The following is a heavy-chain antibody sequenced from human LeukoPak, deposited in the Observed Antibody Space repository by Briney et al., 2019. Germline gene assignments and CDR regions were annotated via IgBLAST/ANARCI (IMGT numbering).Heavy chain of an antibody. CDR2: ISGSGGST. CDR3: AKDSKWGSSSWYY. CDR1: GFTFSSYG. Sequence: GGSLRLFCAASGFTFSSYGMSGVRQAPGKAREWVSAISGSGGSTYHADSVKDRLTISRDNSKNTLYLQMNSLRAEDTAVYYCAKDSKWGSSSWYYWGQGTLVTVSS. J-gene: IGHJ4*02. D-gene: IGHD6-13*01. V-gene: IGHV3-23*01.